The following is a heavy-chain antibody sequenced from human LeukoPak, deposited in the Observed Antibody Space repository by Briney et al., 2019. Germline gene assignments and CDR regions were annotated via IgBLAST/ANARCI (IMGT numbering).Heavy chain of an antibody. CDR2: ISYDGSNK. CDR1: GFTFSSYA. J-gene: IGHJ5*02. CDR3: ASPTPPDP. V-gene: IGHV3-30*04. Sequence: PGGSLRLSCAASGFTFSSYAMHWVRQAPGKGLEWVAVISYDGSNKYYADSVKGRFTISRDNSKNTLYLQMNSPRAEDTAVYYCASPTPPDPRGQGTLVTVSS.